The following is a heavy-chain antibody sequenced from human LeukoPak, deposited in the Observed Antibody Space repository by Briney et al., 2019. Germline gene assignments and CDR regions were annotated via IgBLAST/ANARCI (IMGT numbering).Heavy chain of an antibody. CDR1: GFTFTSYV. D-gene: IGHD6-25*01. Sequence: GGSLRLSCAASGFTFTSYVMSWVRQAPGKGLDWASSISGSGGSTYYADSVKGRFTISRDNSKNTLYLQMNTLTADDTAMYYCAKAYSSGWTYFDYWGQGALVTVSS. CDR2: ISGSGGST. J-gene: IGHJ4*02. V-gene: IGHV3-23*01. CDR3: AKAYSSGWTYFDY.